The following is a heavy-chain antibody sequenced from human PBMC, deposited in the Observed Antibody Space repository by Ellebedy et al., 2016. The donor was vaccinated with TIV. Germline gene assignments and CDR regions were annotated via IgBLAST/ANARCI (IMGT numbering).Heavy chain of an antibody. D-gene: IGHD5-24*01. Sequence: GESLKISCAASGFLFSSYTMSWVRQAPGKGLEWVSVISGTGVSTDYADSVKGRFTLSRDNSKNTAYLQMNSRKAEETAVYYCAKTKGRDGYGRYFYGMEVWGRGTTVTVSS. CDR2: ISGTGVST. CDR3: AKTKGRDGYGRYFYGMEV. CDR1: GFLFSSYT. J-gene: IGHJ6*02. V-gene: IGHV3-23*01.